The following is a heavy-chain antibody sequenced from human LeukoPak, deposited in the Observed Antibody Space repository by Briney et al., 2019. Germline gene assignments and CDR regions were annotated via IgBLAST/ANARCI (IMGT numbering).Heavy chain of an antibody. CDR3: AKQPSGLRYFDWWGAFDY. J-gene: IGHJ4*02. Sequence: TGGSLRLSCVGSGFIFRSYAVTWVRQAPGKGLEWVSSITANGDRTYYDDSVKGRFTISRDNAKNTLYLQMNSLRAEDTAVYYCAKQPSGLRYFDWWGAFDYWGQGTLVTVSS. V-gene: IGHV3-23*01. CDR2: ITANGDRT. CDR1: GFIFRSYA. D-gene: IGHD3-9*01.